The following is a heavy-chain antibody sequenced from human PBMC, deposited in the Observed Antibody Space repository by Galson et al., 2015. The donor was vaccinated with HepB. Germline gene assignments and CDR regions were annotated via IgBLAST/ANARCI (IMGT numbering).Heavy chain of an antibody. Sequence: SLRLSCAASGFTFSSYGMHWVRQAPGKGLEWVAVIWYDGSNKYYADSVKGRFTISRDNSRNTLYLQMNSLRAEDTAVYYCAREGYSYGYTVEGQYWGQGTLVTVSS. V-gene: IGHV3-33*01. CDR1: GFTFSSYG. CDR3: AREGYSYGYTVEGQY. D-gene: IGHD5-18*01. CDR2: IWYDGSNK. J-gene: IGHJ4*02.